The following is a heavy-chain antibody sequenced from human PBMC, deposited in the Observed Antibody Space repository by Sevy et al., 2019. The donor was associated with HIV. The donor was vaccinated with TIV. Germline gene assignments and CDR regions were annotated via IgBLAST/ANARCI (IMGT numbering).Heavy chain of an antibody. CDR1: GGTFSTYA. CDR3: TKDLMEATMGFDH. D-gene: IGHD2-8*01. V-gene: IGHV1-69*13. CDR2: IIPILGTT. J-gene: IGHJ4*02. Sequence: ASMKVSCKASGGTFSTYAFNWVRQAPGQGLEWVGGIIPILGTTNYAQKFQGRVSIIADESTGTAYMTLSRLTSEDTAVYYCTKDLMEATMGFDHWGQGALLTVSS.